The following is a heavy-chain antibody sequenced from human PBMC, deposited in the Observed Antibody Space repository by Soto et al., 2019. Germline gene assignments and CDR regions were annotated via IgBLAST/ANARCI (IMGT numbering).Heavy chain of an antibody. CDR2: ISGSGGST. V-gene: IGHV3-23*01. CDR1: GFTFSSYA. Sequence: LRLSCAASGFTFSSYAMSWVRQAPGKGLEWVSAISGSGGSTYYADSVKGRFTISRDNSKNTLYLQMNSLRAEDTAVYYCAKKVYSSVNGKWFDPWGQGTLVTVS. J-gene: IGHJ5*02. CDR3: AKKVYSSVNGKWFDP. D-gene: IGHD6-25*01.